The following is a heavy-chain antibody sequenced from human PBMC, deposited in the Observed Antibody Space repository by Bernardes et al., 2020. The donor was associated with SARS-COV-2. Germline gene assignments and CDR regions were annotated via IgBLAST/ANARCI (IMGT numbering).Heavy chain of an antibody. Sequence: ASVKVSCKVSGYTLTDFFIHLVRQAPGRGLEWMGGFDPVDGEAIYAQKFRGRVTVSEDASTDTTYMEQSRLRRDDTAVYYCTTDAGEHISDHWGQGSQVAGSS. V-gene: IGHV1-24*01. CDR1: GYTLTDFF. CDR3: TTDAGEHISDH. CDR2: FDPVDGEA. D-gene: IGHD3-10*01. J-gene: IGHJ4*02.